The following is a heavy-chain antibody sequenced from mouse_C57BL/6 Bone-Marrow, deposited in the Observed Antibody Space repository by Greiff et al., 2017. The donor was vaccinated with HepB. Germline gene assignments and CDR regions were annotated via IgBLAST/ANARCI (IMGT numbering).Heavy chain of an antibody. CDR3: TRPYGYDYYYAMDY. CDR2: ISSGGDYI. Sequence: EVKVVESGEGLVKPGGSLKLSCAASGFTFSSYAMSWVRQTPEKRLEWVAYISSGGDYIYYADTVKGRFTISRDNARNTLYLQMSSLKSEDTAMYYCTRPYGYDYYYAMDYWGQGTSVTVSS. V-gene: IGHV5-9-1*02. J-gene: IGHJ4*01. D-gene: IGHD2-2*01. CDR1: GFTFSSYA.